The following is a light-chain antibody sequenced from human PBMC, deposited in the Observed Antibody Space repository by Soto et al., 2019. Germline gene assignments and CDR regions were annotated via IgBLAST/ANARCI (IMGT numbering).Light chain of an antibody. J-gene: IGKJ4*01. CDR2: AAS. CDR3: QQSYSTPPT. V-gene: IGKV1-39*01. CDR1: QSISSY. Sequence: DIQMTQSPSSLSASVGARVTINCRASQSISSYLNWYQQRPGIASKLLIYAASNLQSGVPSRFSGSGSGTDFTLTINTLQPEDLATYYCQQSYSTPPTFGGGTKVEIK.